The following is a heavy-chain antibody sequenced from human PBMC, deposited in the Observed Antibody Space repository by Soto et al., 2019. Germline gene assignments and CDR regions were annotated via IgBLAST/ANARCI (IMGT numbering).Heavy chain of an antibody. Sequence: EVHLLESGGGLVQPGGSLRLSCAASELSSSNHAMTGVRQAPGKGLEWVSGISGTDGGAYYADSVKGRFTISRDNSRSTLYLQMNSLRVEDTAVYYCASGGLHGYTNGGLSYFHSWGQGTLVTVSS. D-gene: IGHD5-18*01. CDR2: ISGTDGGA. J-gene: IGHJ4*02. V-gene: IGHV3-23*01. CDR3: ASGGLHGYTNGGLSYFHS. CDR1: ELSSSNHA.